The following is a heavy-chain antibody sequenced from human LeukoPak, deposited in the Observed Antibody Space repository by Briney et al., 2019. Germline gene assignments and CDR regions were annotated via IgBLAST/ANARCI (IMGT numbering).Heavy chain of an antibody. D-gene: IGHD3-22*01. CDR1: GFTFSLYE. V-gene: IGHV3-48*03. CDR3: ARGAVVLNYFDY. Sequence: GGSLRFSCAASGFTFSLYEMNWVRQAPGKGLEWVSYISGSGSTIYYADSVKGRFTISRDNAKNSLFLQVNSLRAEDTAVYYCARGAVVLNYFDYWGQGTLVTVSS. CDR2: ISGSGSTI. J-gene: IGHJ4*02.